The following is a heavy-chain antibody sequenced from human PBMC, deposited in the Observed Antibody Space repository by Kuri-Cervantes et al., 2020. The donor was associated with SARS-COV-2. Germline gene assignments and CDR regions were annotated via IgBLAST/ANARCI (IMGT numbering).Heavy chain of an antibody. V-gene: IGHV3-30*04. CDR3: AKGRYYSDV. Sequence: GESLKISCAASGFTFSSYAMHWVRQAPGKGLEWVAVISYDGSNKYYADSVKGRFTISRDNSKNTLYLQMNSLRAEDTALYYCAKGRYYSDVWGTGTTVTVSS. D-gene: IGHD3-10*01. CDR2: ISYDGSNK. CDR1: GFTFSSYA. J-gene: IGHJ6*04.